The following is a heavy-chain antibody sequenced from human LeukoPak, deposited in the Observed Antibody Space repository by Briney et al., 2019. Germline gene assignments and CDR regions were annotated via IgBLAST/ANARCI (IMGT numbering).Heavy chain of an antibody. CDR2: IKQDGSEK. CDR3: ASGSASWDYYYHMDV. Sequence: GGSLRLSCAASGFTFSSYWMSWVRQAPGKGLEWVANIKQDGSEKYYVDSVKGRFTISRDNAKNSLYLQMNSLRAEDTAVYYCASGSASWDYYYHMDVWSKGTTVTITS. V-gene: IGHV3-7*01. J-gene: IGHJ6*03. D-gene: IGHD1-26*01. CDR1: GFTFSSYW.